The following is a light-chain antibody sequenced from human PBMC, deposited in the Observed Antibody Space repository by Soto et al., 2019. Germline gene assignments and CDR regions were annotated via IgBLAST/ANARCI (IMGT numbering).Light chain of an antibody. CDR2: DV. CDR1: SSDVRGYNY. Sequence: QSVLTQPASVSGSPGQSITISCTGVSSDVRGYNYVSWYQQHPGKAPKLMIYDVHRPSGVSTRFSGSKSGSTASLTISGLQSEDEAVYYCSSYTTNSVLFGGGTKLTVL. CDR3: SSYTTNSVL. J-gene: IGLJ2*01. V-gene: IGLV2-14*01.